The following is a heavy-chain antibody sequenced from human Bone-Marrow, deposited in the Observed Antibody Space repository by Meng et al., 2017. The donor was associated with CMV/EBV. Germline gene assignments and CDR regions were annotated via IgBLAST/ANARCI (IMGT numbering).Heavy chain of an antibody. J-gene: IGHJ4*02. CDR1: GFTFSDHY. CDR2: INSKTDGGTT. Sequence: GESLKISCAASGFTFSDHYMDWVRQAPGKGLEWVGRINSKTDGGTTDYAAPVKGRFTISRDDSKNTLYLQMNSLKTEDTAVYYCTTDCTNGVCFIRGQGTLVTVSS. D-gene: IGHD2-8*01. CDR3: TTDCTNGVCFI. V-gene: IGHV3-15*01.